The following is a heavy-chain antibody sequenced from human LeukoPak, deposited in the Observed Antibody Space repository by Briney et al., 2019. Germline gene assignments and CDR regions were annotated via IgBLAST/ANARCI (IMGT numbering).Heavy chain of an antibody. CDR2: INHSGST. Sequence: SETLSLTCAVYGGSFSGYYWSWIRQPPGKGLEWIGEINHSGSTNYNPSLKSRATISVDTSKNQFSLKLSSVTAADTAVYYCARGTSDIVVVPAAPIIPYYYYMDVWGKGTTVTVSS. J-gene: IGHJ6*03. V-gene: IGHV4-34*01. CDR3: ARGTSDIVVVPAAPIIPYYYYMDV. D-gene: IGHD2-2*01. CDR1: GGSFSGYY.